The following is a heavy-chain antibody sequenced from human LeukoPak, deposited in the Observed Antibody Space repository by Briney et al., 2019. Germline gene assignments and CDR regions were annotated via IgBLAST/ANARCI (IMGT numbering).Heavy chain of an antibody. V-gene: IGHV3-53*04. CDR2: IYTGGST. CDR3: ARAGVLRFLEDAFDI. CDR1: GFTVSSTY. D-gene: IGHD3-3*01. Sequence: GGSLRLSCAASGFTVSSTYMSWVRQAPGTGLEWVSVIYTGGSTYYADSVKGRVTISRNNSKNTLYPQMNSLRAEDTAVYYCARAGVLRFLEDAFDIWGQGTMVTVSS. J-gene: IGHJ3*02.